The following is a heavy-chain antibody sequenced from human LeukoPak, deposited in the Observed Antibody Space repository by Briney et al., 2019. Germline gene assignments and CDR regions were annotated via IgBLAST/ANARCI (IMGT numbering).Heavy chain of an antibody. CDR2: ISGSGGST. CDR3: AKVDYGSGILNFDY. CDR1: GFFFAGYG. D-gene: IGHD3-10*01. J-gene: IGHJ4*02. V-gene: IGHV3-23*01. Sequence: GGSLRLSCAVSGFFFAGYGMTWLRQAPGKGLEWVSAISGSGGSTYYADSVKGRFTISRDNSKNTLYLQMNSLRAEDTAVYYCAKVDYGSGILNFDYWGQGTLVTVSS.